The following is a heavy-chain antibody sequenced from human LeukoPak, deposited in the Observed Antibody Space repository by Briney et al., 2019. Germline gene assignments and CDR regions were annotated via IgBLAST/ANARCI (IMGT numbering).Heavy chain of an antibody. Sequence: GGSLRLSCAASGFSFSDCAMSWVRQAPGRGLEWVPSISGSAGSTYYADSMKGRFTISRDNPKNTLHLEMNSLRAEDTAIYYCTKGMATIRRHIDSWGQGTLVTVSS. V-gene: IGHV3-23*01. CDR2: ISGSAGST. D-gene: IGHD5-24*01. CDR3: TKGMATIRRHIDS. J-gene: IGHJ4*02. CDR1: GFSFSDCA.